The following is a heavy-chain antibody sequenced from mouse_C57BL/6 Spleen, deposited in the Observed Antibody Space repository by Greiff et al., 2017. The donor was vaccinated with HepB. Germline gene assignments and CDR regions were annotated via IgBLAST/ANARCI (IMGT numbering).Heavy chain of an antibody. Sequence: QVQLQQPGAELVKPGASVKLSCKASGYTFTSYWMQWVKQRPGQGLEWIGEIDPSDSYTNYNQKFKGKATLTVDTSSSTAYMQLSSLTSEDSAVYYCARNPYDYDGAWFAYWGQGTLVTVSA. D-gene: IGHD2-4*01. CDR2: IDPSDSYT. V-gene: IGHV1-50*01. CDR3: ARNPYDYDGAWFAY. J-gene: IGHJ3*01. CDR1: GYTFTSYW.